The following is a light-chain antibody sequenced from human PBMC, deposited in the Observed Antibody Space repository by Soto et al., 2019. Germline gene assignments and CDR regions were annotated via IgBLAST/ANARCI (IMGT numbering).Light chain of an antibody. CDR2: GVN. CDR3: SSYAGSSNV. J-gene: IGLJ1*01. V-gene: IGLV2-8*01. Sequence: QSALTQPPSASESPGQSVTISCTGTSSDVGGYNYVSWYQQHPGKAPKLMIYGVNKRPSGVPDRFSGSKSGNTASLTVSGLQAEDEADYYCSSYAGSSNVFGTGTKVTVL. CDR1: SSDVGGYNY.